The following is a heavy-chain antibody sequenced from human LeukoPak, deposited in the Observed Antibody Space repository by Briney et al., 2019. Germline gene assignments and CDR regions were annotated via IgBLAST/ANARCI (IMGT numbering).Heavy chain of an antibody. CDR2: IYYSGST. Sequence: PSQTLSLTCTVSGGSISSGGYYWSWIRQHPGKGLEWIGYIYYSGSTYYNPSLKSRVTISVDTSKNQLSLKLSSVTAADTAVYYCARGGYYYDSSGYSREHDAFDIWGQGTMVTVSS. V-gene: IGHV4-31*03. CDR1: GGSISSGGYY. D-gene: IGHD3-22*01. CDR3: ARGGYYYDSSGYSREHDAFDI. J-gene: IGHJ3*02.